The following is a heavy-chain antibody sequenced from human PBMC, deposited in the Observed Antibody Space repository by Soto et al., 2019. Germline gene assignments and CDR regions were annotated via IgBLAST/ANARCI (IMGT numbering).Heavy chain of an antibody. J-gene: IGHJ5*01. CDR1: GDSVSSSSVT. V-gene: IGHV6-1*01. CDR2: TYYRSKWYN. D-gene: IGHD1-26*01. Sequence: PSQTLSLTCAISGDSVSSSSVTWNWIRQSPSRGLEWLGRTYYRSKWYNDYAKSVKSRITINPDTSKKQFSLHLNSVTPEDTAVYYCVRLIGNSWLDFWGQGTLVTVS. CDR3: VRLIGNSWLDF.